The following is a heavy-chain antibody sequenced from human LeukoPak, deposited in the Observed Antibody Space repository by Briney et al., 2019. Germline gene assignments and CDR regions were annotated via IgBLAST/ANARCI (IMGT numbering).Heavy chain of an antibody. CDR3: AKWGAYGFWSPSQYYYGMDV. J-gene: IGHJ6*02. V-gene: IGHV3-23*01. Sequence: PGGSLRLSCAASGFTFSSYAMSWVRQAPGKGLEWVSAISGSGGSTYYADSVKGRFTISRDNSKNTLYLQMNSLRAEDTAVYYCAKWGAYGFWSPSQYYYGMDVWGQGTTVTVSS. CDR2: ISGSGGST. D-gene: IGHD3-3*01. CDR1: GFTFSSYA.